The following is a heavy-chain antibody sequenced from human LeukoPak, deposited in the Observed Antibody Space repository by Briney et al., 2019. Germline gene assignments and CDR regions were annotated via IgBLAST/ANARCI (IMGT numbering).Heavy chain of an antibody. CDR3: ARGGGEQWGYFDY. V-gene: IGHV1-18*04. D-gene: IGHD6-19*01. CDR1: GYTFTTNG. Sequence: ASVKVSCKASGYTFTTNGIIWVRQAPGQGLEWMGWISAKNGNTNYAQNLQGRVTMTSDTSTSTAYMELRSLRADDAAVYECARGGGEQWGYFDYWGQGTLVTVSS. J-gene: IGHJ4*02. CDR2: ISAKNGNT.